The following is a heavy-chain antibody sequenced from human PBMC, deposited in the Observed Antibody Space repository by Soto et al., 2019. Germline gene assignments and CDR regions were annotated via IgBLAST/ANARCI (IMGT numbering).Heavy chain of an antibody. Sequence: LRLSCAASGFTFSNYWMTWVRQAPGKGLEWVANIIKDGSEKSYVDSVKGRFTISRDNAKNSLYLEMNSLRVEDTAMYYCARQYYDSSGYLDYWGQGTLVTVSS. D-gene: IGHD3-22*01. J-gene: IGHJ4*02. CDR3: ARQYYDSSGYLDY. CDR2: IIKDGSEK. CDR1: GFTFSNYW. V-gene: IGHV3-7*03.